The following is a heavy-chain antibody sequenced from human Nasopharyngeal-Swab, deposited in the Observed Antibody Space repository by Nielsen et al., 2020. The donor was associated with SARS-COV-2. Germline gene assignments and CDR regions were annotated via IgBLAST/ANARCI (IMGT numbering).Heavy chain of an antibody. Sequence: SETLSLTCAISGDSVSSNSAAWNWIRQSPSRGLEWLGRTYYRSKWYNDYAVSVKSRITINPDTSKNQFSLQLNSVTPEDTAVYYCAKAGYYYDSSGDCIDYWGQGTLVTVSS. J-gene: IGHJ4*02. V-gene: IGHV6-1*01. CDR2: TYYRSKWYN. D-gene: IGHD3-22*01. CDR3: AKAGYYYDSSGDCIDY. CDR1: GDSVSSNSAA.